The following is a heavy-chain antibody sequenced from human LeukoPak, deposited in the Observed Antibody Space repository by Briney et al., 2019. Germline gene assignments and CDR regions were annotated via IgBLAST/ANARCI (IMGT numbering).Heavy chain of an antibody. CDR1: GGTFSSYA. V-gene: IGHV1-69*05. D-gene: IGHD3-10*01. CDR2: IIPIFGTA. Sequence: SVKVSCKASGGTFSSYAISWVRQAPGQGLEWMGRIIPIFGTANYAQKFQGRVTITTDESTSTAYMELSSLRSEDTAVYYCARDALFYYGSGNYFDYRGQGTLVTVSS. J-gene: IGHJ4*02. CDR3: ARDALFYYGSGNYFDY.